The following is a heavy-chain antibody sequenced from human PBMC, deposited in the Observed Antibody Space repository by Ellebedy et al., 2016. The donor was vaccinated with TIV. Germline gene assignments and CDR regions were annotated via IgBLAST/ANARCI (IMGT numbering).Heavy chain of an antibody. CDR2: ISAYSGNT. J-gene: IGHJ6*02. CDR1: GYTFNSYG. Sequence: ASVKVSCKASGYTFNSYGISWVRQAPGQGLEWMGWISAYSGNTTYAQKIQGRVTMTTDTSTGTGYMELRSLRSDDTALYFCARDSLVLRFLEWLLPNPYYYYGMDVWGQGITVTVSS. D-gene: IGHD3-3*01. CDR3: ARDSLVLRFLEWLLPNPYYYYGMDV. V-gene: IGHV1-18*04.